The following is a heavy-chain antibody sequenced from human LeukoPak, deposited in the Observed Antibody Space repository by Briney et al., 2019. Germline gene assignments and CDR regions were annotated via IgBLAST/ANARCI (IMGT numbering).Heavy chain of an antibody. CDR3: ARAESVISIAAVAEGAFDI. CDR2: IYYSGST. V-gene: IGHV4-61*08. Sequence: SETLSLTCAVSGGSISSGGYSWSWIRQPPGKGLEWIGYIYYSGSTNYNPSLKSRVTISVDTSKNQFSLKLSSVTAADTAVYYCARAESVISIAAVAEGAFDIWGQGTMVTVSS. CDR1: GGSISSGGYS. D-gene: IGHD6-13*01. J-gene: IGHJ3*02.